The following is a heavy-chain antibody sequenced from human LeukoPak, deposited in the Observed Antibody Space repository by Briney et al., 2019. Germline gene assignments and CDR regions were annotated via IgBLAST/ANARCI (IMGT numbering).Heavy chain of an antibody. CDR1: GYTFTGYY. Sequence: ASVKVSCKASGYTFTGYYMHWVRQAPGQGLEWMGWINPNSGGTNYAQKFQGRVTMTRDTSISTVYMELSSLRSEDTAVYYCARAGRDWNYEDYFDYWGQGTLVTVSS. V-gene: IGHV1-2*02. D-gene: IGHD1-7*01. CDR2: INPNSGGT. J-gene: IGHJ4*02. CDR3: ARAGRDWNYEDYFDY.